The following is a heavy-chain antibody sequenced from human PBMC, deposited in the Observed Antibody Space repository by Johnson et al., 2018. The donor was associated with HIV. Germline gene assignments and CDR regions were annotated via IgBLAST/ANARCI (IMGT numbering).Heavy chain of an antibody. V-gene: IGHV3-73*02. CDR2: IRSNGYNYAT. Sequence: VQLVESGGGLVQPGGSLKLSCAASGFTFSGSAIHWVRQASGKGLEWVGRIRSNGYNYATAYAASVKGRFTISRDDSKNTAYLQMNSLKSEDTAVYYCTRTDDTYNYDISGYVDAFDIWGQGTMVTVSS. J-gene: IGHJ3*02. CDR3: TRTDDTYNYDISGYVDAFDI. D-gene: IGHD3-22*01. CDR1: GFTFSGSA.